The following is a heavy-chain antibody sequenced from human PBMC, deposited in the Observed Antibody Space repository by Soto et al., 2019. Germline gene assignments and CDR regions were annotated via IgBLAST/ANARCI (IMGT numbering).Heavy chain of an antibody. CDR1: GFTFSSYG. J-gene: IGHJ6*02. D-gene: IGHD6-19*01. Sequence: QVQLVESGGCVVQPGRSLRLSCAASGFTFSSYGMHWVRQAPGKGLEWVAVIWYDGSNKYYADSVKGRFSISRDNSKNTLYLHMNSLRAEDTAVYYCARAGGVYSSCYNGMDVWGQGTTVTVSS. V-gene: IGHV3-33*01. CDR2: IWYDGSNK. CDR3: ARAGGVYSSCYNGMDV.